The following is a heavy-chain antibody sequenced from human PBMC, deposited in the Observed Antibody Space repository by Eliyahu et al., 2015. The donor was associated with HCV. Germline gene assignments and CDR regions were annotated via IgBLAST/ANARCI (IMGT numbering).Heavy chain of an antibody. CDR2: INPSGGST. D-gene: IGHD2-15*01. CDR1: GYTFXSXS. V-gene: IGHV1-46*01. Sequence: QVQLVQSGAEVKKPGASVKVSCXASGYTFXSXSXHWVRQAPGQGLEWMGIINPSGGSTSYAQKFQGRVTMTRDTSTSTVYMELSSLKYEDTALYYCARDARSRMVDAQDYWGQGTLVTVSS. J-gene: IGHJ4*02. CDR3: ARDARSRMVDAQDY.